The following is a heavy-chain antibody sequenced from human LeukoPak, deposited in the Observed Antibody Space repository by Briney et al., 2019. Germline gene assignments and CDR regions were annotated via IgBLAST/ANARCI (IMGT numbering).Heavy chain of an antibody. CDR1: GGSFSGYY. CDR3: ARSHVVPAAILDY. Sequence: SETLSLTCAVYGGSFSGYYWSWIRQPPGKGLEWIGEINHSGSTNYNPSLKGRVTISVDTSKNQFSLKLSSVTAADTAVYYCARSHVVPAAILDYWGQGTLVTVSS. CDR2: INHSGST. J-gene: IGHJ4*02. D-gene: IGHD2-2*01. V-gene: IGHV4-34*01.